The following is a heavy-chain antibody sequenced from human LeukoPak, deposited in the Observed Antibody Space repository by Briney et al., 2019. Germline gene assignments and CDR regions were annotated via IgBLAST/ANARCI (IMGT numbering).Heavy chain of an antibody. D-gene: IGHD4-17*01. J-gene: IGHJ6*03. CDR2: IYYSGST. V-gene: IGHV4-59*01. Sequence: PSETLSLTCTVSDGSFSSYYWGWIRQPPGKGLEWNGYIYYSGSTNYNPSLKSRATISVDTSKNQFSLRLSSVTAADTAVYYCARVPPTVTAGRYYYCYMDVWGKGTTVTVSS. CDR1: DGSFSSYY. CDR3: ARVPPTVTAGRYYYCYMDV.